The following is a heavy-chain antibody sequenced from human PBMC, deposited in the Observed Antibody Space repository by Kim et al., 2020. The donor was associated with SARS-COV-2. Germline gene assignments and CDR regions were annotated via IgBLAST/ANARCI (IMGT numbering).Heavy chain of an antibody. CDR1: GGSISSSSYY. J-gene: IGHJ4*02. CDR3: ASAGGGSDSYDY. CDR2: IYYSGST. D-gene: IGHD2-15*01. V-gene: IGHV4-39*01. Sequence: SETLSLTCTVSGGSISSSSYYWGWIRQPPGKGLEWIGSIYYSGSTYYNPSLKSRVTISVDTSKNQFSLKLSSVTAADTAVYYCASAGGGSDSYDYWGQGTLVTVSS.